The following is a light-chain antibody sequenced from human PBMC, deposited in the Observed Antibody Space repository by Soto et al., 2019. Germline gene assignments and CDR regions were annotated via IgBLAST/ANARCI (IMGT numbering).Light chain of an antibody. CDR3: QQYYSTPLT. CDR1: QSILYNSNNKHY. Sequence: DIVMTQSPDSLAVSLGERATINCKPSQSILYNSNNKHYLAWYQHKPGQPPRLLIYWASTRESGVPDRFSGSGSGRDFTLTNSSLQPEDVAVYYCQQYYSTPLTFGGGTKVGIK. J-gene: IGKJ4*01. CDR2: WAS. V-gene: IGKV4-1*01.